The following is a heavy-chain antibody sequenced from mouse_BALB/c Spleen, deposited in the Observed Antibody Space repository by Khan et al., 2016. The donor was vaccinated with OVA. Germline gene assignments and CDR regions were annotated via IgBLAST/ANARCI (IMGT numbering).Heavy chain of an antibody. D-gene: IGHD2-4*01. CDR2: IYHGDGDT. J-gene: IGHJ2*01. Sequence: VQLQQSGAELARPGTSVKLSCKASGYTFTSYWMQWVKQRPGQGLEWIGSIYHGDGDTRYTQKFKGKATLTADKSSSTAYMQLSSLASEDSAVYYCARGGITMCYFDYCGQGTTLTVSS. CDR1: GYTFTSYW. CDR3: ARGGITMCYFDY. V-gene: IGHV1-87*01.